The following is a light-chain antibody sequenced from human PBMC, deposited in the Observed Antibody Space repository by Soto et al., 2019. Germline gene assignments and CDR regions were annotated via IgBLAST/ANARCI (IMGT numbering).Light chain of an antibody. Sequence: DIHLTQSPSLLSASVVDRVTITCRASQGISHYVAWYQQKPGKAPKLLIYAATGLQGGVPSRFSGTGSATEFILTISSLQPEDFATYYCQQVNSYPLTFGGGTKVDIK. CDR1: QGISHY. J-gene: IGKJ4*01. V-gene: IGKV1-9*01. CDR2: AAT. CDR3: QQVNSYPLT.